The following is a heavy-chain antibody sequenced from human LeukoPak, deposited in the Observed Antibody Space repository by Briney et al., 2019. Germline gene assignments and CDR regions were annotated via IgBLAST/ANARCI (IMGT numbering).Heavy chain of an antibody. D-gene: IGHD2-15*01. J-gene: IGHJ4*02. Sequence: GASVTVSCKASGYTFTGYYMHWVRQAPGQGLEWMGWINPNSGGTNYAQKFQGRVTMTRDTSASTAYMELSRLRSDDTAVYYCARLLSGGSAPSLDDETVDYWGQGTLVTVSS. CDR2: INPNSGGT. CDR3: ARLLSGGSAPSLDDETVDY. CDR1: GYTFTGYY. V-gene: IGHV1-2*02.